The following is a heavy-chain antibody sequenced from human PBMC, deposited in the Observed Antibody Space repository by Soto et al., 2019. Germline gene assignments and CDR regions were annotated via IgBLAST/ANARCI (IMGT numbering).Heavy chain of an antibody. CDR3: ARGRGCSSTSCYRGYYYYYYGMDV. V-gene: IGHV4-34*01. CDR1: GGSFSGYY. D-gene: IGHD2-2*02. J-gene: IGHJ6*02. CDR2: INHSGST. Sequence: QVQLQQWGAGLLKPSETLSLTCAVYGGSFSGYYWSWIRQPPGKGLEWIGEINHSGSTNYNPSLKSRVTISVDTSKNQFALKLSSVTAADTAVYYCARGRGCSSTSCYRGYYYYYYGMDVWGQGTTVTVSS.